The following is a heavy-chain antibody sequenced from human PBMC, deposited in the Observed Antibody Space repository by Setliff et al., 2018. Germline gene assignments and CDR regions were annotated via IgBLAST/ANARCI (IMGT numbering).Heavy chain of an antibody. CDR1: GGSVSSGSYY. J-gene: IGHJ4*02. D-gene: IGHD3-16*01. CDR2: IYYSGST. V-gene: IGHV4-61*01. Sequence: TSETLSLTCTVSGGSVSSGSYYWSWIRQPPGKGLEWIGYIYYSGSTNYNPSLKSRVTISVDTSKNQFSLKLTSVTAADTAVYYCARRRDSYVDYWGQGTMVTVSS. CDR3: ARRRDSYVDY.